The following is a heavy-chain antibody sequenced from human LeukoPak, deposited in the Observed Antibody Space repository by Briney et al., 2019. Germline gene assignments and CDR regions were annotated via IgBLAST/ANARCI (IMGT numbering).Heavy chain of an antibody. CDR2: IKHNGIEK. J-gene: IGHJ3*02. Sequence: GGSLRLSCAASGFTFSSYWMSWVREAPGKGLEWVAKIKHNGIEKYYVDSLKGRFTISRDNAKTSLYLQMNSLRAEDTAVYYCARVVSLIVVVIDAFDIWGQGTMVTVSS. D-gene: IGHD3-22*01. V-gene: IGHV3-7*01. CDR3: ARVVSLIVVVIDAFDI. CDR1: GFTFSSYW.